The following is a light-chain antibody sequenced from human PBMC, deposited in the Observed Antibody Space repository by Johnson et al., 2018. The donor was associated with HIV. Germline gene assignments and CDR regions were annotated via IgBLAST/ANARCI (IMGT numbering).Light chain of an antibody. CDR2: QTN. Sequence: QSVLTQPPSVSAAPGQRVAISCSGSSSNIEKNYVSCYQQLPGTAPKLLIYQTNKRPSGIPDRFSGSKSGTSATLGITGLQTGDEADYYCGTWESSLTVVVFGTGTKVTVL. J-gene: IGLJ1*01. CDR1: SSNIEKNY. V-gene: IGLV1-51*02. CDR3: GTWESSLTVVV.